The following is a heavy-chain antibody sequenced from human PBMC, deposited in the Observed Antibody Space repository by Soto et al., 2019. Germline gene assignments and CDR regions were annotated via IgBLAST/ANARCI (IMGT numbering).Heavy chain of an antibody. CDR1: GFTFSSYG. CDR2: ISYDGSNK. J-gene: IGHJ6*02. Sequence: QVQLVESGGGVVQPGRSLRLCCAASGFTFSSYGMHWVRQAPGKGLEWVAVISYDGSNKYYADSVKGRFTISRDNSKNTLYLQINSLRAEDTAVYYCAKEGGRYYYYYYGMDVWGQGTTVTLSS. D-gene: IGHD1-26*01. V-gene: IGHV3-30*18. CDR3: AKEGGRYYYYYYGMDV.